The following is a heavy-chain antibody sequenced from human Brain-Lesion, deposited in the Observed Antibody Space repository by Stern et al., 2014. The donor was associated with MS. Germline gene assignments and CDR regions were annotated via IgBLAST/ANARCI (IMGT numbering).Heavy chain of an antibody. CDR2: INPTTGGT. Sequence: QVQLVESGGEVKNPGASVQVSCKTSGYIFTGYYIHWVRQAPGQGLEWTXWINPTTGGTKYAQKFPGIRPMSRDTSISTAYVELSSLTSDDTAVYYCARDQRGITIFGVVTDYYYLGMDVWGQGTTVTVSS. V-gene: IGHV1-2*02. CDR3: ARDQRGITIFGVVTDYYYLGMDV. J-gene: IGHJ6*02. CDR1: GYIFTGYY. D-gene: IGHD3-3*01.